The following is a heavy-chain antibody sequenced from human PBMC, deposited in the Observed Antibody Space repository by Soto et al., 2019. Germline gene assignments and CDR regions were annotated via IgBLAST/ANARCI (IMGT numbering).Heavy chain of an antibody. CDR2: IGTAGDT. CDR1: GFTFSSYD. J-gene: IGHJ4*02. V-gene: IGHV3-13*01. D-gene: IGHD3-16*01. Sequence: EVQLVESGGDLVQPGGSLRLSCAASGFTFSSYDFHWVRQATGKGLEWVSGIGTAGDTYYAGSVKGRFIMSRENAKKSFYPQMNSLRAGDPAVYYCTRGADGFDYWGQGTLVNVSS. CDR3: TRGADGFDY.